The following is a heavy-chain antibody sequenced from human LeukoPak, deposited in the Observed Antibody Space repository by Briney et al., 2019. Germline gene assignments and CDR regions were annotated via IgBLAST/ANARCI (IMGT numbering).Heavy chain of an antibody. CDR1: GFTFSSYG. Sequence: GGSLRLSCAASGFTFSSYGMHWVRQAPGKGLEWVAVISYDGSNKYYADSVKGRFTISRDNSKNTLYLQMNSLRAEDTAVYYCAKADDGGNSVFDYWGQGTLVTVSS. CDR2: ISYDGSNK. CDR3: AKADDGGNSVFDY. J-gene: IGHJ4*02. V-gene: IGHV3-30*18. D-gene: IGHD4-23*01.